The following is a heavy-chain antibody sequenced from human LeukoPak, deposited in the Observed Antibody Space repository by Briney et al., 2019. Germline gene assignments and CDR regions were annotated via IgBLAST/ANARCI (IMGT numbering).Heavy chain of an antibody. Sequence: SGSGPALVKPTQTLTLTCTFSGFSLSTSGMCVSWIRQPPGKAREWLARIDWDDDKYYSTSLKTRLTISKDTSKNQVVLTMTNMDPVDIATYYCARTPIAVAEYYFDYWGQGTLVTVSS. V-gene: IGHV2-70*11. CDR3: ARTPIAVAEYYFDY. J-gene: IGHJ4*02. CDR1: GFSLSTSGMC. CDR2: IDWDDDK. D-gene: IGHD6-19*01.